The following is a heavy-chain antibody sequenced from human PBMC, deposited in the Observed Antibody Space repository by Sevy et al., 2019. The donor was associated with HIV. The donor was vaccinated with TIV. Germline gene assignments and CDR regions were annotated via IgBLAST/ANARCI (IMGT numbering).Heavy chain of an antibody. CDR1: GFTFSSYE. CDR2: ISSSGTTI. D-gene: IGHD4-17*01. J-gene: IGHJ4*02. Sequence: GGSLRLSCEASGFTFSSYEMNWVRQAPGKGLEWVSYISSSGTTIKYADSVRGRFIISRDNAKNSLYLQMSSLRAEDTAVYYCARDLPPSATTVAHFDFWGQGTLVTVSS. CDR3: ARDLPPSATTVAHFDF. V-gene: IGHV3-48*03.